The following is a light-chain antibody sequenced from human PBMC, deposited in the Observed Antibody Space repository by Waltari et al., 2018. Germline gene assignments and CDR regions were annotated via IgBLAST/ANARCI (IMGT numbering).Light chain of an antibody. CDR3: VLYMGSGASV. J-gene: IGLJ3*02. Sequence: QTVVTQEPSFSVSPGGTVTLTCALSSGSVSTSYYSSWYQQTPGQAPRTLIYNTNTLSSGVPDGFAGSILGNKAALTITGAQAEDESDYYCVLYMGSGASVFGGGTKLTVL. V-gene: IGLV8-61*01. CDR2: NTN. CDR1: SGSVSTSYY.